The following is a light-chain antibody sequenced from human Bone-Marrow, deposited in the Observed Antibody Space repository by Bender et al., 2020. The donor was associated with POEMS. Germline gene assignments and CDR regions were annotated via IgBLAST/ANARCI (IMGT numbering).Light chain of an antibody. V-gene: IGLV2-23*02. CDR1: SSDVGYYNY. CDR3: CSYAGSRTWV. CDR2: EVS. J-gene: IGLJ3*02. Sequence: QSALTQPASVSGSPGQSITISCTGISSDVGYYNYVSWYRQPPGTAPKLIIYEVSNRPSGVSNRFSGSKSGNTASLTISGLQAEDEADYYCCSYAGSRTWVFGGGTKLTVL.